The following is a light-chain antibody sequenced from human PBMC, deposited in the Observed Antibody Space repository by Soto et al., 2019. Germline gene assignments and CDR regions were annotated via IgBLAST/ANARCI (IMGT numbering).Light chain of an antibody. V-gene: IGKV3D-7*01. CDR2: GAC. CDR1: QSVSSSY. J-gene: IGKJ3*01. Sequence: EIVMTQSPATLSLSPGERATLSCRASQSVSSSYLSWHQQKPGQAPRFLIYGACTRATGSPGRFCGSGSGTDLTLTISSLQLEDFGVYFCQQDYNLPPFTFGPGTKVDMK. CDR3: QQDYNLPPFT.